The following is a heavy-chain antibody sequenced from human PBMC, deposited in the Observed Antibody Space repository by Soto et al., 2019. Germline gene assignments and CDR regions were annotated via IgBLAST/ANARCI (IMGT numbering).Heavy chain of an antibody. CDR1: GFVFNTFG. V-gene: IGHV3-33*03. D-gene: IGHD4-17*01. CDR2: IWYDGSKK. CDR3: ARLHYQYGMDV. J-gene: IGHJ6*02. Sequence: QVQLVESGGGVVQPGRSLRLFCAASGFVFNTFGMHWVRQAPGKGLEWVAVIWYDGSKKYYADSVQGRFTISRDNSRNTLFLQMSSLTAEDTAVYYCARLHYQYGMDVWGQGTTVTVSS.